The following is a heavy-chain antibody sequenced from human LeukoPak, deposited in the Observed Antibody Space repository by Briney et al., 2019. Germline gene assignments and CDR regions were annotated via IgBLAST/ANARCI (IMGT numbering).Heavy chain of an antibody. CDR1: GFTLSSYG. J-gene: IGHJ4*02. CDR3: AKEDRDFDY. V-gene: IGHV3-30*02. CDR2: VPYDGRNK. Sequence: GGSLRLSCAASGFTLSSYGMHWVRQAPGKGLEWVAFVPYDGRNKFYADSVKGRFTISRDNSKNTLYLQMNSLRAEDTALYYCAKEDRDFDYWGQGTLVTVSS. D-gene: IGHD3-10*01.